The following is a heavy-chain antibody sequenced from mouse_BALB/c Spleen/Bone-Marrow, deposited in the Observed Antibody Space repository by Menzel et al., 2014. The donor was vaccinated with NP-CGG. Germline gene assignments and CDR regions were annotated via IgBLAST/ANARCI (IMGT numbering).Heavy chain of an antibody. V-gene: IGHV5-6-5*01. J-gene: IGHJ4*01. CDR3: ARDGSSYYAMDY. D-gene: IGHD1-1*01. CDR1: GFTFSSYA. Sequence: EVKLVESGGGLVKPGGSLKLSCAASGFTFSSYAMSWVRQTPEKRLEWVASISSGGSTYYQDSVKGRFTISRDNARNILYLQMSSLRSEDTAMYYCARDGSSYYAMDYWGQGTSVTVSS. CDR2: ISSGGST.